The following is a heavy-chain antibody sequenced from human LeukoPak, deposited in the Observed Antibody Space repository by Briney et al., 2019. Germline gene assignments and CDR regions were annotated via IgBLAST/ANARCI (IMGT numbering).Heavy chain of an antibody. V-gene: IGHV3-48*04. CDR2: TSSTGNTM. CDR3: ARGRGLYGMDV. J-gene: IGHJ6*02. CDR1: GFGFSVLT. Sequence: GGSLRLSCAASGFGFSVLTMNWVRQAPGKGLEWVSYTSSTGNTMYYADSVKGRFTISRDNANNSLYLQMNSLRVEDTSFYYCARGRGLYGMDVWGQGTTVTVSS.